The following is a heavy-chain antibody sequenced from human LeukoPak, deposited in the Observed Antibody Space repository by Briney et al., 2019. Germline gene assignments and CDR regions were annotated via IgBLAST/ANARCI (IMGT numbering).Heavy chain of an antibody. CDR2: ISSSGSTI. CDR1: GFTFSDYY. Sequence: PGGSLRFSCAASGFTFSDYYMSWIRQAPGKGLEWVSYISSSGSTIYYADSVKGRFTISRDNAKNSLYLQMNSLRAEDTAVYYCARAPYSSSWIDYWGQGTLVTVSS. CDR3: ARAPYSSSWIDY. J-gene: IGHJ4*02. D-gene: IGHD6-13*01. V-gene: IGHV3-11*01.